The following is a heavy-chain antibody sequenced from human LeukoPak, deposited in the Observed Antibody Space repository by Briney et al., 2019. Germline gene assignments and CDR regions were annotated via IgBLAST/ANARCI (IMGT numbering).Heavy chain of an antibody. CDR1: GFTFSSYG. J-gene: IGHJ5*02. V-gene: IGHV3-33*01. CDR3: ARDGEDIVVVPAAMSRFGWFDP. Sequence: PGGFLRLSCAASGFTFSSYGMHWVRQAPGKGLEWVAVIWYDGSNKYYADSVKGRFTISRDNSKNTLYLQMNSLRAEDTAVYYCARDGEDIVVVPAAMSRFGWFDPWGQGTLVTVSS. CDR2: IWYDGSNK. D-gene: IGHD2-2*01.